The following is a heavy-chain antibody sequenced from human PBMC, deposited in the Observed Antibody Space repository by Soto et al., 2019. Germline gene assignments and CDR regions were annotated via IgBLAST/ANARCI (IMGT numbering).Heavy chain of an antibody. CDR2: IVPMLGTP. Sequence: SVKVSCKASGGTFDKFIMNWVRQTPGRGREWMGGIVPMLGTPTYAEKFKGRVRISATGSATTTYMEVTSLRSEDTAIYYCARNGTYGSSRSHYSGMDVWGQGTTVTVSS. CDR3: ARNGTYGSSRSHYSGMDV. V-gene: IGHV1-69*13. D-gene: IGHD3-10*01. CDR1: GGTFDKFI. J-gene: IGHJ6*02.